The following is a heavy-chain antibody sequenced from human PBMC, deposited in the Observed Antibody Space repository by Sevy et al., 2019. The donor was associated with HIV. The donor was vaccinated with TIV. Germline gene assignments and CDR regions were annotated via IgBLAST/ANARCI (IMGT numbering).Heavy chain of an antibody. CDR2: IIGSGGYT. CDR1: GLTFSSYV. CDR3: AKEYSSGYS. J-gene: IGHJ4*02. D-gene: IGHD3-22*01. V-gene: IGHV3-23*01. Sequence: GGSLRLSCTASGLTFSSYVMSWVRQAPGKGLEWVSTIIGSGGYTYGADSVKGRFTISRDNSKNTVYLQMNSLTVEDTAMYYCAKEYSSGYSWGQGILVTVSS.